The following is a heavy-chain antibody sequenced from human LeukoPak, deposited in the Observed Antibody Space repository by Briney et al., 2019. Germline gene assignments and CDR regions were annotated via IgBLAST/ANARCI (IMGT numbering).Heavy chain of an antibody. CDR3: AREGAPQLSSYFDH. CDR1: GYTFTAYY. V-gene: IGHV1-2*02. J-gene: IGHJ4*02. CDR2: INPNTGGT. D-gene: IGHD1-1*01. Sequence: ASVKVSCKSSGYTFTAYYIHWVRQAPGQGLEWMGWINPNTGGTNFAQRFQGRVTMTRDTSINTAYMELSSLRSDDTAMYYCAREGAPQLSSYFDHWGQGTLVTVSS.